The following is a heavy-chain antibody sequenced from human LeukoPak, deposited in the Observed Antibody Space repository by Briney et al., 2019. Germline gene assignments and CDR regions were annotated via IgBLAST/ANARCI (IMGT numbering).Heavy chain of an antibody. Sequence: GGSLRLSCTASGFTFGDYAMSWFRQAPGKGLEWVGFIRSKAYGGTTEYAASVKGRFTISRDDSKSIAYLQMNSLKTEDTAVYYCAKNPSRILLRSSSNCSSTSCYFLPPDYWGQGTLVTVSS. CDR3: AKNPSRILLRSSSNCSSTSCYFLPPDY. CDR2: IRSKAYGGTT. CDR1: GFTFGDYA. J-gene: IGHJ4*02. V-gene: IGHV3-49*03. D-gene: IGHD2-2*01.